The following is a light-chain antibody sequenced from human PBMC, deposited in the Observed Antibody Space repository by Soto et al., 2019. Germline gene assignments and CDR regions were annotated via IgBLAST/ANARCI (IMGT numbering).Light chain of an antibody. J-gene: IGKJ5*01. CDR3: QQYNNWPIT. CDR1: HSVSSN. CDR2: GAS. Sequence: EIVITQSPYTLAVSPGERARLSCRASHSVSSNLALYQQKPGQAPRLLNHGASTRATGNPARFSGSWFGTEFTLTISSLQSENFSLYYCQQYNNWPITFGQGIRLEIK. V-gene: IGKV3-15*01.